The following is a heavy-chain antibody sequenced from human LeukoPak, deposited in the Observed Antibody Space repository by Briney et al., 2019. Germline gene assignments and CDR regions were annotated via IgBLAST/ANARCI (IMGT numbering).Heavy chain of an antibody. CDR1: GGSISRSSYY. CDR3: ARLRVVVPAAMLGNAFDI. J-gene: IGHJ3*02. V-gene: IGHV4-39*01. Sequence: SETLSLTCTVFGGSISRSSYYWGWIRQPPGKGLEWIGNIYYTGSTYYHPSLKSRVTISVDTSKNQSSLKLSSVTAADTAVYYCARLRVVVPAAMLGNAFDIWGQGTMVTVYS. D-gene: IGHD2-2*01. CDR2: IYYTGST.